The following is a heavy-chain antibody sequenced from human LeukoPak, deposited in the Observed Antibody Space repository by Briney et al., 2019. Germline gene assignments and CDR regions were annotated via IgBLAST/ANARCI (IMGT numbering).Heavy chain of an antibody. J-gene: IGHJ3*02. CDR1: GFTFSSYS. CDR2: ISSSSSYI. Sequence: GGSLRLSCAASGFTFSSYSMNWVRQAPGKGLEWVSSISSSSSYIYYADAVKGRFTISRDNAKNSLYLQMNSLRAEDTAVYYCAKDWHVQLERSIAFDIWGQGTMVTVSS. V-gene: IGHV3-21*04. CDR3: AKDWHVQLERSIAFDI. D-gene: IGHD1-1*01.